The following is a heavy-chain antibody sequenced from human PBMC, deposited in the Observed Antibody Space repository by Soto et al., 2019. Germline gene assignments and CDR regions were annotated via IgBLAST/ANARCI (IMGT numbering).Heavy chain of an antibody. D-gene: IGHD2-2*01. CDR2: ISESGTIT. CDR3: ARYIPGVRYYGMDV. CDR1: GFTFNSYA. Sequence: GGSLSLSCAASGFTFNSYAMKWVRQAPGKGLEWVSLISESGTITYYADSVKGRFTISRDNSGNTLFLQMYSLRAEDTAVYYCARYIPGVRYYGMDVWGQGTTVTVSS. J-gene: IGHJ6*02. V-gene: IGHV3-23*01.